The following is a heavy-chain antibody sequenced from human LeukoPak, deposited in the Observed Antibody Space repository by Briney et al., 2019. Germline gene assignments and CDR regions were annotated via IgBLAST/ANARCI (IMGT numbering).Heavy chain of an antibody. CDR1: GFTFSSYW. CDR2: IKQDGSEK. V-gene: IGHV3-7*04. D-gene: IGHD5-12*01. J-gene: IGHJ4*02. CDR3: ARGNSGYVSHVFDY. Sequence: GGSLRLSCAASGFTFSSYWMSWVRQAPGKGLEWVANIKQDGSEKYYVDSVKGRFTISRDNAKNSLYLQMNSLRAEDTAVYYCARGNSGYVSHVFDYWGQGTLVTVSS.